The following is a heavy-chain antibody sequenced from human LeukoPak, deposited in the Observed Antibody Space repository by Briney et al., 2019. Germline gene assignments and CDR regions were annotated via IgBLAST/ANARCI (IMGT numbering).Heavy chain of an antibody. V-gene: IGHV3-74*01. Sequence: PGGSLRLSCAASGFTFSSYWMHWVRQAPGKGLVWVSRINSDGSSTSYADSVKGRFTISRDNAKNTLYLQMNSLRAEDTAVYYCARERIAGYNWFDPWGQGTLVTVSS. CDR3: ARERIAGYNWFDP. CDR1: GFTFSSYW. J-gene: IGHJ5*02. D-gene: IGHD1-14*01. CDR2: INSDGSST.